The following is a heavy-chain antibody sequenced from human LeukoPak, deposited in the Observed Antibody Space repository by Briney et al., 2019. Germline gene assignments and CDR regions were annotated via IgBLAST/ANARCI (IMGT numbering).Heavy chain of an antibody. Sequence: PGGSLRLSCAASGFTFSSPWMTWVRQAPGKGLEWVANIKPDGSAKNYVGFVQGRFTISRDNTKNSVYLQMSSLRVEDTAVYFCARDVAYNAFDYWGQGTLVTVSS. J-gene: IGHJ4*02. D-gene: IGHD1-14*01. CDR1: GFTFSSPW. CDR2: IKPDGSAK. CDR3: ARDVAYNAFDY. V-gene: IGHV3-7*01.